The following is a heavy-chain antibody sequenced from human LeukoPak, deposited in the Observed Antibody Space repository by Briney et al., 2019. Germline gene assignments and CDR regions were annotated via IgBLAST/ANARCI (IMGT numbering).Heavy chain of an antibody. CDR1: GFTFSSYS. CDR2: TSSSSSYI. J-gene: IGHJ4*02. V-gene: IGHV3-21*01. CDR3: ARDAGYGYDRFDY. D-gene: IGHD5-18*01. Sequence: PGGSLRLSCAASGFTFSSYSMNWVRQAPGKGLEWVSSTSSSSSYIYYADSVKGRFTISRDNAKNSLYLQMNSLRAEDTAVYYCARDAGYGYDRFDYWGQGTQVTVSS.